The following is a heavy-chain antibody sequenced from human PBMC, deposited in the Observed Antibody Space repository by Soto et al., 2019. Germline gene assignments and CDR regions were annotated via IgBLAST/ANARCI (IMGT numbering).Heavy chain of an antibody. V-gene: IGHV3-23*01. CDR3: ARVGVVVVVAATDKAAFDI. CDR1: GFTFSSYA. Sequence: PGGSLRLSCAASGFTFSSYAMSWVRQAPGKGLEWVSAISGSGGSTYYADSVKGRFTISRDNAKNTLYLQMNSLRAEDTAVYYCARVGVVVVVAATDKAAFDIWGQGTMVTVSS. CDR2: ISGSGGST. D-gene: IGHD2-15*01. J-gene: IGHJ3*02.